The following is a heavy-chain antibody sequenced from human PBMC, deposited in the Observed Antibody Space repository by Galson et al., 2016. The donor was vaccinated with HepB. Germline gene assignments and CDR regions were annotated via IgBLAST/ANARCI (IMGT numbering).Heavy chain of an antibody. CDR3: ARHLKIQLWLRGNWFDP. CDR2: IYYSGST. D-gene: IGHD5-18*01. CDR1: GGSISSSSYY. Sequence: ETLSLTCTVSGGSISSSSYYWGWIRQPPGKGLEWIGSIYYSGSTYYNPSLKSRVTISVDTSKTQFSLKLSSVTAADTAVYYCARHLKIQLWLRGNWFDPWGQGTLVTVSS. V-gene: IGHV4-39*01. J-gene: IGHJ5*02.